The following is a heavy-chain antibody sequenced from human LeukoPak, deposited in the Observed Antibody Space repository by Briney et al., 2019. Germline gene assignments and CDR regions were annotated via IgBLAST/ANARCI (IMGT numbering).Heavy chain of an antibody. CDR2: ISRNGDRT. V-gene: IGHV3-64D*06. CDR1: GFTFKSYS. J-gene: IGHJ6*02. D-gene: IGHD3-3*01. Sequence: GGSLRLSCSASGFTFKSYSMHWVRQPPGKGLEYVSVISRNGDRTNYADSVKGRFTISRDDSKNTLYLQMSSLRPEDTAVYYCVKVAYDFCSGQTSMGFYYGLDVWGQGTTVTVAS. CDR3: VKVAYDFCSGQTSMGFYYGLDV.